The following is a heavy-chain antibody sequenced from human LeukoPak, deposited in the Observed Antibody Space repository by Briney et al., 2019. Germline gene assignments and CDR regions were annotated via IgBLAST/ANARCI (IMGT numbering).Heavy chain of an antibody. D-gene: IGHD2-2*02. Sequence: VASVKVSCKASGYTFTSYGISWVRQAPGQGLEWMGWISAYNGNTNYAQKLQGRVTMTRDMSTSTVYMELSSLRSEDTAVYYCARVAAEVVGVPGAIGFGWLRRDYYYMDVWGKGTTVTVSS. CDR1: GYTFTSYG. V-gene: IGHV1-18*01. CDR2: ISAYNGNT. J-gene: IGHJ6*03. CDR3: ARVAAEVVGVPGAIGFGWLRRDYYYMDV.